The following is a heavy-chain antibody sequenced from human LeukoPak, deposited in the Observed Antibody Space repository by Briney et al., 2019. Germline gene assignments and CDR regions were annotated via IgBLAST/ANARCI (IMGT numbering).Heavy chain of an antibody. Sequence: GGSLRLSCAASGFTVSSNYMSWVRQAPGKGLEWVSVIYSGGSTYYADSVKGRFTISRDNSKSTLYLQMSSLRAEDTAVYYCARDLRIAAAGTGDAFDIWGQGTMVTVSS. D-gene: IGHD6-13*01. V-gene: IGHV3-53*01. CDR1: GFTVSSNY. J-gene: IGHJ3*02. CDR3: ARDLRIAAAGTGDAFDI. CDR2: IYSGGST.